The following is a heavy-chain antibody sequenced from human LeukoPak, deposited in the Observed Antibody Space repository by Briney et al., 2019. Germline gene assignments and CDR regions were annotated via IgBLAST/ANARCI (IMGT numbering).Heavy chain of an antibody. V-gene: IGHV3-30*02. D-gene: IGHD2-2*01. CDR2: IRYDGSDE. CDR1: GFTFSGYG. Sequence: GGSLRLSCAASGFTFSGYGMHWVRQAPGKGLEWVGYIRYDGSDEYYADSVKGRFTISRDNSKNTLYLQMNSLRGEDTAVYSCAKGTTSNSPRAAYWGQGSTVTVSS. J-gene: IGHJ4*02. CDR3: AKGTTSNSPRAAY.